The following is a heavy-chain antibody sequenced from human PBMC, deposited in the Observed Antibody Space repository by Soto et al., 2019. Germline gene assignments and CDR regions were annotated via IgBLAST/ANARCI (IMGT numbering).Heavy chain of an antibody. V-gene: IGHV3-7*01. CDR2: IKQDGSEK. D-gene: IGHD6-13*01. CDR3: ARDRIAAAGLIDY. J-gene: IGHJ4*02. Sequence: PGGSLRLSCAASVFTFSSYWMSWVRQAPGKGLEWVANIKQDGSEKYYVDSVKGRFTISRDNAKNSLYLQMNSLRAEDTAVYYCARDRIAAAGLIDYWGQGTLVTVSS. CDR1: VFTFSSYW.